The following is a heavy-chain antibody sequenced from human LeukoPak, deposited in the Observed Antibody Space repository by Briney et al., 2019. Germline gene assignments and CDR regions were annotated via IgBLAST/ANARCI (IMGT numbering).Heavy chain of an antibody. D-gene: IGHD3-22*01. V-gene: IGHV4-59*08. CDR3: ARSPFDDSSGLDY. J-gene: IGHJ4*02. Sequence: SETLSLICTVSGGSISSYYWSWIRQPPGKGLEWIGYIYYSGSTNYNPSLKSRVTISVDTSKNQFSLKLSSVTAADTAVYYCARSPFDDSSGLDYWGQGTLVTVSS. CDR2: IYYSGST. CDR1: GGSISSYY.